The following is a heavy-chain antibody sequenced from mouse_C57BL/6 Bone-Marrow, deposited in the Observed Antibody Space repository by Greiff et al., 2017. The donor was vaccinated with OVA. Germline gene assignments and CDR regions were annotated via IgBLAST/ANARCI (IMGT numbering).Heavy chain of an antibody. Sequence: QVQLQQSGAELVKPGASVKISCKASGYAFSSYWMNWVKQRPGKGLEWIGQIYPGDGDTNYNGKLKGKATMTADKSSSTAYMQLSSLNSDDTAVYCCARWIVAPYAMDYWGQGTSVTVSS. CDR1: GYAFSSYW. CDR2: IYPGDGDT. CDR3: ARWIVAPYAMDY. V-gene: IGHV1-80*01. J-gene: IGHJ4*01. D-gene: IGHD1-1*01.